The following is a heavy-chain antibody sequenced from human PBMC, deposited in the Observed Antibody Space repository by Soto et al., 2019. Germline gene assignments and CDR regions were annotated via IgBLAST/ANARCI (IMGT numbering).Heavy chain of an antibody. CDR1: GFNFSSYS. CDR2: SFFTSPPI. CDR3: ARDQDLSFDY. V-gene: IGHV3-48*04. D-gene: IGHD3-16*01. Sequence: EVQLVESGGGLLQPGGSPRLSCVASGFNFSSYSMVWVRQAPWKGLEWISYSFFTSPPIYYEDYVKGRFTVSRDNIQILLFLLMKSLRAEDTAISSCARDQDLSFDYWGQGTLV. J-gene: IGHJ4*02.